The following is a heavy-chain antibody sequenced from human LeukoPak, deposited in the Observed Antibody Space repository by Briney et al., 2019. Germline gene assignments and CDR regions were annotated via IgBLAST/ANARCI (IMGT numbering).Heavy chain of an antibody. V-gene: IGHV4-59*08. CDR3: ARRLLYYYDSSGYYYVKGPWFDP. Sequence: SETLSLTCTVSGGSISSYYWSWIRQPPGKGLEWIGYIYYSGSTNYNPSLKSRVTISVDTSKNQFSLKLSSVTAADTAVYYCARRLLYYYDSSGYYYVKGPWFDPWGQGTLVTVSS. CDR2: IYYSGST. J-gene: IGHJ5*02. CDR1: GGSISSYY. D-gene: IGHD3-22*01.